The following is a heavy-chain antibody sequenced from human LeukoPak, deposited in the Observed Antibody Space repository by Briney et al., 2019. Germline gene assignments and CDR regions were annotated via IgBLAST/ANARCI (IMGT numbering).Heavy chain of an antibody. CDR3: ARATDILTGYYMDYYYYGMDV. J-gene: IGHJ6*02. D-gene: IGHD3-9*01. V-gene: IGHV1-69*13. Sequence: SVKVSCKASGGTFSSYAISWVRQAPGQGLEWMGGIIPIFGTANYAQKFQGSVTITADESTSTAYMELSSLRSEDTAVYYCARATDILTGYYMDYYYYGMDVWGQGTRSPSP. CDR1: GGTFSSYA. CDR2: IIPIFGTA.